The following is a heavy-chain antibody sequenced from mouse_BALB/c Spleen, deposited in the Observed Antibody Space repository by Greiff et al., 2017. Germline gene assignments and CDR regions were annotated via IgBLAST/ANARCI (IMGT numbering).Heavy chain of an antibody. Sequence: EVKLMESGGGLVQPGGSLKLSCAASGFTFSSYGMSWVRQTPDKRLELVATINSNGGSTYYPDSVKGRVTITRDNAKNTLYLQMSSLKSEDTAMYYCARDRRDRYDAWFAYWGQGTLVTVSA. D-gene: IGHD2-14*01. J-gene: IGHJ3*01. CDR2: INSNGGST. V-gene: IGHV5-6-3*01. CDR3: ARDRRDRYDAWFAY. CDR1: GFTFSSYG.